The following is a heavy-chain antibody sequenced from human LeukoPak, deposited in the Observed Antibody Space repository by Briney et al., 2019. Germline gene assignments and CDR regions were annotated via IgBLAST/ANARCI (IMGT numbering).Heavy chain of an antibody. D-gene: IGHD3-10*01. CDR3: AKYPQVLLWFGELYY. V-gene: IGHV3-23*01. Sequence: GGSLRLSCAASGFTFGSYAMSWVRQAPGKGLEWVSAISGSGGSTYYADSVKGRFTISRDNSKNTLYLQMNSLRAEDTAVYYCAKYPQVLLWFGELYYWGQGTLVTFSS. CDR1: GFTFGSYA. CDR2: ISGSGGST. J-gene: IGHJ4*02.